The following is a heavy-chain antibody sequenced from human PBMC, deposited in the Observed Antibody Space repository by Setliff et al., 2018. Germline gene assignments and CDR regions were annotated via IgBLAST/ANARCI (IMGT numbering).Heavy chain of an antibody. CDR2: ISASGGST. CDR3: AKVNNRFWSGFLNDAFDI. J-gene: IGHJ3*02. D-gene: IGHD3-3*01. Sequence: GSLRLSCAASGFTFSSYAMNWVRQAPGKGLEWVSAISASGGSTYYADSVKGRFTISRDNPKNTLYLQMNSLRAEDTAVYYCAKVNNRFWSGFLNDAFDIWGQGTMVTVSS. V-gene: IGHV3-23*01. CDR1: GFTFSSYA.